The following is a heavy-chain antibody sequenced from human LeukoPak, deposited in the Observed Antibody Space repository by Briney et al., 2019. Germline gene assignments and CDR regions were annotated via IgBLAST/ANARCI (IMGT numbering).Heavy chain of an antibody. CDR3: ARDRDYGNFDY. V-gene: IGHV3-43*01. D-gene: IGHD4-17*01. CDR1: GFTFDDYT. Sequence: PGGSLRLSCAASGFTFDDYTMHWVRQAPGKGLEWVSLISWDGGSTYYADSVKGRFTISRDNAKNSLYLQMNSLRAEDTAVYYCARDRDYGNFDYWGQGTLVTVSS. J-gene: IGHJ4*02. CDR2: ISWDGGST.